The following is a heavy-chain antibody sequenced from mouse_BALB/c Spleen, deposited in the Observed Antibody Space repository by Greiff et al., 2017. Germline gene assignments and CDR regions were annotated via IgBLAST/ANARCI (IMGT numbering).Heavy chain of an antibody. CDR3: AREGTVVPFAY. D-gene: IGHD1-1*01. CDR1: GYTFTSYV. V-gene: IGHV1-14*01. J-gene: IGHJ3*01. CDR2: INPYNDGT. Sequence: EVKLQESGPELVKPGASVKMSCKASGYTFTSYVMHWVKQKPGQGLEWIGYINPYNDGTKYNEKFKGKATLTSDKSSSTAYMELSSLTSEDSAVYYCAREGTVVPFAYWGQGTLVTVSA.